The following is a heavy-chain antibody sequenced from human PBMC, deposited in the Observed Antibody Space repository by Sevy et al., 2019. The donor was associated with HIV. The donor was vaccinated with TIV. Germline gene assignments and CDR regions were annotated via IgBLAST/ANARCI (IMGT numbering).Heavy chain of an antibody. J-gene: IGHJ4*02. CDR2: IYPGDSDT. CDR3: ARLDRAYCGGDCPPRGGVDY. D-gene: IGHD2-21*02. Sequence: GESLKISCKGSGYSFTSYWIGWVRQMPGKGLEWMGIIYPGDSDTRYIPSFQGQVTISADKSISTAYLQWSSLKASDTAMYYCARLDRAYCGGDCPPRGGVDYWGQGTLVTVSS. CDR1: GYSFTSYW. V-gene: IGHV5-51*01.